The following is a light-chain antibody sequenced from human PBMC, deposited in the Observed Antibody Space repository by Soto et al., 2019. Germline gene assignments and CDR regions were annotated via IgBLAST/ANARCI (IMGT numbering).Light chain of an antibody. J-gene: IGLJ1*01. CDR1: RSDIGSYSF. CDR2: DVS. V-gene: IGLV2-14*01. CDR3: SSYTSSSTLV. Sequence: QSALTQPASVSGSPGQSITISCTGTRSDIGSYSFVSWFQQHPGKAPKLIIYDVSDRPSGISNRFSGSKSGNTASLTISGLQAEDETDYYCSSYTSSSTLVFGTGTKLT.